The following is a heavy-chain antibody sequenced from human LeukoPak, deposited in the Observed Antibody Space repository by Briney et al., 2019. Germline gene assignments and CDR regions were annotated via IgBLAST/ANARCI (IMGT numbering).Heavy chain of an antibody. CDR3: ARARGYSRPNYYYSGMDV. D-gene: IGHD4-11*01. V-gene: IGHV1-18*01. J-gene: IGHJ6*02. CDR1: GYTFTSYG. Sequence: ASVKVSCKVSGYTFTSYGISWVRQAPGQGLEWMGWISAYNGNTNYAQKLQGRVTMTTDTSTSTAYMELRSLRSDDTAVYYCARARGYSRPNYYYSGMDVWGQGTTVTVSS. CDR2: ISAYNGNT.